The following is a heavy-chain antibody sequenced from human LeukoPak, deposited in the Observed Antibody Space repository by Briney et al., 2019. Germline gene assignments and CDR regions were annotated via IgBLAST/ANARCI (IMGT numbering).Heavy chain of an antibody. V-gene: IGHV3-15*01. CDR3: TWIHRTFGIAVNDYYYYMAV. CDR2: IRSEGGGGTA. Sequence: PGRSRRLSCATSGYSFSAAWMRWVHQAPGKGLEWIGLIRSEGGGGTADYAAPVKGRFTISRDDSRNTVYLHMNSLQTEDTAVYDCTWIHRTFGIAVNDYYYYMAVWGKGTTVTVSS. D-gene: IGHD3-3*01. CDR1: GYSFSAAW. J-gene: IGHJ6*03.